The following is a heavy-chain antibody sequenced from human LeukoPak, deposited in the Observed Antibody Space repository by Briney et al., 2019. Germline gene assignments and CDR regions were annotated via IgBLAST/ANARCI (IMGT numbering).Heavy chain of an antibody. Sequence: GGSLRLSCAASGFTFSSYAMTWVRQAPGKGLEWVSGSIGSGATTYYADSVMGRFTISRDNSKNTLYLQMNSLRAEDTAVYYCAKDTSSGADAFDIWGQGTMVTVSS. CDR3: AKDTSSGADAFDI. V-gene: IGHV3-23*01. CDR2: SIGSGATT. CDR1: GFTFSSYA. D-gene: IGHD2-15*01. J-gene: IGHJ3*02.